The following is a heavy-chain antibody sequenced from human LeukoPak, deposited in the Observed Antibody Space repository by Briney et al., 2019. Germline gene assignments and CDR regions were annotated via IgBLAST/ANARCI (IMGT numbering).Heavy chain of an antibody. CDR1: GFTFDDYA. D-gene: IGHD5-12*01. V-gene: IGHV3-9*03. Sequence: PGRSLRLSCAASGFTFDDYAMHWVRQAPGKGLEWVSGISWNSGSIGYADSVKGRFTISRDNAKNSLYLQMNSLRAEDMALYYCAKGIGRYSGYDWGGYYMDVWGKGTTVTVSS. J-gene: IGHJ6*03. CDR3: AKGIGRYSGYDWGGYYMDV. CDR2: ISWNSGSI.